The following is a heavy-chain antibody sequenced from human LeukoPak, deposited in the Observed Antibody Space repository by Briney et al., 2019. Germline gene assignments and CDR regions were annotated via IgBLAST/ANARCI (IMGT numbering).Heavy chain of an antibody. J-gene: IGHJ4*02. V-gene: IGHV3-11*01. CDR1: GFTFSDYF. CDR2: ISGSGSII. CDR3: ARVVVVTTGKGNEDYFDY. D-gene: IGHD2-15*01. Sequence: GGSLRLSCAASGFTFSDYFMTWIRQAPGKGLESVSYISGSGSIIHYADSVKGRFTVSRDNAKNSLYLQMNSLRAEDTAVYYCARVVVVTTGKGNEDYFDYWGQGTLVTVSS.